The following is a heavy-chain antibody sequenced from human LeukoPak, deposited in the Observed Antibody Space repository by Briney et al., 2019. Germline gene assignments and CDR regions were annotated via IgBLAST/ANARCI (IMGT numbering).Heavy chain of an antibody. CDR2: ISDSASTI. Sequence: RGSLRLSCAASGFTFSSYEMNWVRQAPGKGLEWISYISDSASTISYADSVKGRFTISRDNSKSTLYLQMNSLRAEDTAVYYCAKVRWDNSGWYYLDSWGQGTLVTVSS. J-gene: IGHJ4*02. CDR3: AKVRWDNSGWYYLDS. D-gene: IGHD6-19*01. CDR1: GFTFSSYE. V-gene: IGHV3-48*03.